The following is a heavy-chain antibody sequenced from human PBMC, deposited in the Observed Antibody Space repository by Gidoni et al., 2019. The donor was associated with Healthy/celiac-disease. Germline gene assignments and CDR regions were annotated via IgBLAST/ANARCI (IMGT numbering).Heavy chain of an antibody. D-gene: IGHD5-12*01. Sequence: EVQLLESGGGLVQPGGSLRLSCAASGFTFSSYAMSWVRQAPGKGLEWVSAISGSGGSTYYADSVKGRFTISRDNSKNTLYLQMNSLRAEDTAVYYCAKDNIVATIESGLWEYFDYWGQGTLVTVSS. CDR2: ISGSGGST. J-gene: IGHJ4*02. CDR1: GFTFSSYA. V-gene: IGHV3-23*01. CDR3: AKDNIVATIESGLWEYFDY.